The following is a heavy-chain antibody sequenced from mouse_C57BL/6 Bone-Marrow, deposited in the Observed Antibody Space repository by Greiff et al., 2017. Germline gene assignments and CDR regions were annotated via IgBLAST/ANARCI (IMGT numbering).Heavy chain of an antibody. V-gene: IGHV2-3*01. CDR3: SRQTGARDYAMDY. J-gene: IGHJ4*01. CDR1: GFSLTSYG. CDR2: IRGDGST. Sequence: VKLLESGPGLVAPSQSLSITCTVSGFSLTSYGVSWVRQPPGKGLEWMGVIRGDGSTTCHSALISRLSTSKDNSKSHIFLKLNSLQTDDTATDYCSRQTGARDYAMDYWGQGTSVTVSA. D-gene: IGHD4-1*01.